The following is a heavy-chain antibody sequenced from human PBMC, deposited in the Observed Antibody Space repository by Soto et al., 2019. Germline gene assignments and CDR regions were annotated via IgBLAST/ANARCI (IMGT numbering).Heavy chain of an antibody. CDR3: TTEEEVRGDSWFDP. Sequence: GGSLRLSCAASGFTFSNAWMSWVRQAPGKGLEWVGRIKNKTDGGTTDYAAPVKGRFTISRDDSKNTLYLQMNSLKTEDTAVYYCTTEEEVRGDSWFDPWGQGTLVTVSS. CDR2: IKNKTDGGTT. D-gene: IGHD3-10*01. V-gene: IGHV3-15*01. J-gene: IGHJ5*02. CDR1: GFTFSNAW.